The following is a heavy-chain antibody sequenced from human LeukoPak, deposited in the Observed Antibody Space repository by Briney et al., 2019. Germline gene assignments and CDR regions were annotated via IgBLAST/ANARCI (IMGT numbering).Heavy chain of an antibody. CDR2: INPNCGGT. D-gene: IGHD3-22*01. CDR3: ARAGYYYDSSGYSDFDY. V-gene: IGHV1-2*02. CDR1: GYTFTGYY. Sequence: ASVQVSCQASGYTFTGYYMHWVRQAPGQGRAWMGWINPNCGGTNYAQKFQGRVTMTRDTSISTAYMELSRLRSDDTAVYYCARAGYYYDSSGYSDFDYWGQGTLVTVSS. J-gene: IGHJ4*02.